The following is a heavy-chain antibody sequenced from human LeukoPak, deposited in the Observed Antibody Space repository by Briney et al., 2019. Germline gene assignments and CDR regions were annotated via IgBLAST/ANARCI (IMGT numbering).Heavy chain of an antibody. CDR2: IIPIFGTA. J-gene: IGHJ4*02. CDR3: AREANYYDSSGYYYFDY. V-gene: IGHV1-69*13. Sequence: SVKVSCKASGGTFSSYAISWVRQAPGQGLEWMGGIIPIFGTANYAQKFQGRVTITADESTSTAYMGLSSLRSEDTAVYYCAREANYYDSSGYYYFDYWGQGTLVTVSS. CDR1: GGTFSSYA. D-gene: IGHD3-22*01.